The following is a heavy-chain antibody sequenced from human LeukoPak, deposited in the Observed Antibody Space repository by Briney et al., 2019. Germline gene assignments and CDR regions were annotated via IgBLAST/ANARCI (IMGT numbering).Heavy chain of an antibody. D-gene: IGHD1-1*01. Sequence: GGSLRLSCAASGFTFSSYAMSWVRQAPGKGLEWVSAISGSGGSTYYADSVKGRFTISRDNSNNSLFVQMNSLRVEDTAVYFCAKSRSGSANWALRIFDNWGQGTLVTVSS. CDR1: GFTFSSYA. V-gene: IGHV3-23*01. CDR2: ISGSGGST. J-gene: IGHJ4*02. CDR3: AKSRSGSANWALRIFDN.